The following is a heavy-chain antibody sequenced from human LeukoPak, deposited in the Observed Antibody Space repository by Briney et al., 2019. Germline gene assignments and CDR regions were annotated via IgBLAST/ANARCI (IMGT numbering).Heavy chain of an antibody. CDR1: GFTFSSYG. V-gene: IGHV3-33*01. J-gene: IGHJ4*02. D-gene: IGHD3-9*01. CDR3: ARAQKSYFDWLLGYFDY. CDR2: IWYDGSNK. Sequence: GGSLRLSCAASGFTFSSYGMHWVRQAPGKGLEWVAVIWYDGSNKYYADSVKGRFTISRDNAKNSLYLQMNSLRAEDTAVYYCARAQKSYFDWLLGYFDYWGQGTLVTVSS.